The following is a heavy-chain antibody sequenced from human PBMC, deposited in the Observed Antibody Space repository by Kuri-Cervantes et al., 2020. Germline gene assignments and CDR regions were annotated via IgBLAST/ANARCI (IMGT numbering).Heavy chain of an antibody. D-gene: IGHD1-1*01. CDR2: INHSGST. V-gene: IGHV4-34*01. Sequence: SETMSLTCAVYGGSFSGYYGRWIRQPPGKGLEWIGEINHSGSTNYNPSLKSRVTISGDTSKNQFSLKLSSVTAADTAVYYCARDQTTGWFDYWGQGTLVTDSS. CDR1: GGSFSGYY. CDR3: ARDQTTGWFDY. J-gene: IGHJ4*02.